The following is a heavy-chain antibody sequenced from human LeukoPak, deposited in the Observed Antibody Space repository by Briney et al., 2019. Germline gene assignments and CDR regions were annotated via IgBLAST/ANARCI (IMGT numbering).Heavy chain of an antibody. V-gene: IGHV3-21*01. CDR3: ATDCG. D-gene: IGHD2-21*01. Sequence: GGSLRLSCAASGFDFSIYAIDWVRQAPGRGLEWVSSISSGSSFQNYADSVKGRFTISRENAENSLYLQMTSLRAEDTAVYYCATDCGWGQGTLVTVSS. CDR1: GFDFSIYA. CDR2: ISSGSSFQ. J-gene: IGHJ4*02.